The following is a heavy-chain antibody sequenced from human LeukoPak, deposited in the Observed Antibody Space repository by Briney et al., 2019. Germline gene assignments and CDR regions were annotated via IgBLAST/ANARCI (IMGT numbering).Heavy chain of an antibody. J-gene: IGHJ3*02. V-gene: IGHV4-61*02. CDR3: ARVNWNYEGDAFDI. D-gene: IGHD1-7*01. CDR1: GGSISSGSYY. CDR2: IYTSGSA. Sequence: SQTLSLTCTVSGGSISSGSYYWSWIRQPAGKGLEWIGRIYTSGSANYNPSLKSRVTISVDTSKNQFSLKLSSVTAADTAVYYCARVNWNYEGDAFDIWGQGTMVTVSS.